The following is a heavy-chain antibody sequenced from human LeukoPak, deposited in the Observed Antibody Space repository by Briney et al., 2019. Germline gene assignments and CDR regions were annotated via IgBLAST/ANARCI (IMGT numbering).Heavy chain of an antibody. Sequence: ASVKVSCKASGGTFSDYALNWVRQAPGQGLEWMGVFIPILGTANSTQKFQDRVTITADISTNTVYMELSSLRSEDTAVYFCARDNGRYDILTGYLAGRWGIDYWGQGTLVTVSS. CDR1: GGTFSDYA. V-gene: IGHV1-69*06. CDR3: ARDNGRYDILTGYLAGRWGIDY. D-gene: IGHD3-9*01. CDR2: FIPILGTA. J-gene: IGHJ4*02.